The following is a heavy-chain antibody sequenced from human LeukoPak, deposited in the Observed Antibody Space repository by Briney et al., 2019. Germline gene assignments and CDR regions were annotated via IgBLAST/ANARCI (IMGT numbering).Heavy chain of an antibody. Sequence: SETLSLTCTVSGGSISSYYWSLIRQSPEKGLERIGYIYYTGNTNYNPSLKSRVTILVDASKNQFSLNLSSVTAADTAVYYCAGSPNPYYFDFWGQGSLVTVSS. CDR3: AGSPNPYYFDF. J-gene: IGHJ4*02. CDR1: GGSISSYY. D-gene: IGHD6-19*01. CDR2: IYYTGNT. V-gene: IGHV4-59*01.